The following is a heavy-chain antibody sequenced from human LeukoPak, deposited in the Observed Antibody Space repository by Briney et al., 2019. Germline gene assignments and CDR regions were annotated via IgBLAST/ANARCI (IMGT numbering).Heavy chain of an antibody. CDR2: ISGSGGST. J-gene: IGHJ4*02. V-gene: IGHV3-23*01. CDR3: AKVTGDSSGYYGYYFDY. CDR1: GFTFSSYA. Sequence: SGGSLRLSCAASGFTFSSYAMSWVRQAPGKGLEWVSAISGSGGSTYYADSVKGRFTISRDNSKNTLYLQMNSLRAEDTAVYYCAKVTGDSSGYYGYYFDYWGQGTLVTVSS. D-gene: IGHD3-22*01.